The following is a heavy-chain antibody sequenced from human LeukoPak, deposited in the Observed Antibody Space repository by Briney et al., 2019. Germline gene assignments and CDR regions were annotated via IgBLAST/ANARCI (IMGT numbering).Heavy chain of an antibody. CDR2: IYYSGST. D-gene: IGHD1-26*01. J-gene: IGHJ4*02. CDR1: GGSISSYY. Sequence: SETLSLTCTVSGGSISSYYWNWIRQPPGKGLEWIGYIYYSGSTNYNPSLKSRVAMSVDTSKNQFSLKLSSVTGADTAVYYCAREELVGATGFDYWGQGTLVTVSS. V-gene: IGHV4-59*01. CDR3: AREELVGATGFDY.